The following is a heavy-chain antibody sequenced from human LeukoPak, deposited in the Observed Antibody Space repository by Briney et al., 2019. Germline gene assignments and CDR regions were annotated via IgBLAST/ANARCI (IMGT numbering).Heavy chain of an antibody. CDR3: ARAPGWGQWLVPGHAFDI. Sequence: SVTLSFKASGGTFSIYAISWVRQAPGQGLEWMGGIIPIFGTANYAQKFQGRVTITADESTSTAYMELSSLRSEDTAVYYCARAPGWGQWLVPGHAFDIWGQGTMVSVSS. CDR2: IIPIFGTA. CDR1: GGTFSIYA. J-gene: IGHJ3*02. D-gene: IGHD6-19*01. V-gene: IGHV1-69*13.